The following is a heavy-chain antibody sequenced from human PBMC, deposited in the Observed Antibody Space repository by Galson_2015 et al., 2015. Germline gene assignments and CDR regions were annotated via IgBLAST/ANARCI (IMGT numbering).Heavy chain of an antibody. CDR3: ARDVGDYVWGSYRRYPHYYGMDV. V-gene: IGHV6-1*01. D-gene: IGHD3-16*02. J-gene: IGHJ6*02. Sequence: CAISGDSVSSNSAAWNWIRQSPSRGLEWLGRTYYRSKWYNDYAVSVKSRITINPDTSKNQFSLQLNSVTPEDTAVYYCARDVGDYVWGSYRRYPHYYGMDVWGQGTTVTVSS. CDR1: GDSVSSNSAA. CDR2: TYYRSKWYN.